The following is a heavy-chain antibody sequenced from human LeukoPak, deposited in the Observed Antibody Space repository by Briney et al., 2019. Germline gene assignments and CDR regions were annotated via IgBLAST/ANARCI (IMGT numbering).Heavy chain of an antibody. J-gene: IGHJ4*02. CDR3: AREGFDDFWSGYFL. V-gene: IGHV4-59*01. CDR1: GGSISSYY. D-gene: IGHD3-3*01. Sequence: SETLSLTCTVSGGSISSYYWSWIRQPPGKGLEWIGYIYYSGSTNYNPSLKSRVTISVDTSKNQFSLKLNSVTAADTAVYYCAREGFDDFWSGYFLWGQGTLVTVSS. CDR2: IYYSGST.